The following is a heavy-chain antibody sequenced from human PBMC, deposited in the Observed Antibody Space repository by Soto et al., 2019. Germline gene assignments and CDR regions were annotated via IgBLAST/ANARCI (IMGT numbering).Heavy chain of an antibody. CDR2: ISRSSSNI. CDR3: ARDLKVAAAGTGYYYYSMDV. Sequence: EVQLVESGGGLVKPGGSLRLSCAASGFNFSSYSMNWVRQAPGKGLEWVSSISRSSSNIYYVDSVKGRFTISRDNAKNSLYLQMNSLRAEDTAVYYCARDLKVAAAGTGYYYYSMDVWGQGTTVTVSS. CDR1: GFNFSSYS. D-gene: IGHD6-13*01. V-gene: IGHV3-21*01. J-gene: IGHJ6*02.